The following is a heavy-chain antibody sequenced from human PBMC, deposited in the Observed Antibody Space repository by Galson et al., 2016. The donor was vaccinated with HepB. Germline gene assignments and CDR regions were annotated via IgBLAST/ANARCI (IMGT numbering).Heavy chain of an antibody. V-gene: IGHV3-23*01. D-gene: IGHD3-16*01. CDR3: ARGGGADRTNPFDY. J-gene: IGHJ4*02. CDR2: ITGRGGST. CDR1: GFPFSRFA. Sequence: SLRLSCAASGFPFSRFALSWVRQAPGKGLEWVSSITGRGGSTFFADSVKGRFNVSRDNSNNTPYLHLNTLRPEDTATYYCARGGGADRTNPFDYWGQGTLVIVSS.